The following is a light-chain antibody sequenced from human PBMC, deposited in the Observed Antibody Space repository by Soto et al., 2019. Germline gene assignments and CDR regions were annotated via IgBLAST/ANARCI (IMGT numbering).Light chain of an antibody. Sequence: QSVLTQPPSVSGAPGQRVTISCTGSSSNIGAGYDVFWYQHFPGTAPKLLIFQNTNRPSGVPDRFSGSKSGTSASLAITGLQAEDEADYDCQSHDSSLNVVIFGGGTKLTVL. CDR1: SSNIGAGYD. V-gene: IGLV1-40*01. J-gene: IGLJ2*01. CDR2: QNT. CDR3: QSHDSSLNVVI.